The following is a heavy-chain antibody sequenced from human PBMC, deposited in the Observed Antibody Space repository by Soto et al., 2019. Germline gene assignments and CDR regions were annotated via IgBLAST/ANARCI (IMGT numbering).Heavy chain of an antibody. Sequence: PSETLSLTCTVSSGSISSKCWSWIRQSAGKGLEWIGRVCSSGSTNYNPPLKSRVTMSLDTSKNQFSLRLTSVTAADAAVYYCARGGSYSCDTCSTFDPWGRGTLVTVSS. V-gene: IGHV4-4*07. J-gene: IGHJ5*02. CDR1: SGSISSKC. CDR2: VCSSGST. CDR3: ARGGSYSCDTCSTFDP. D-gene: IGHD3-22*01.